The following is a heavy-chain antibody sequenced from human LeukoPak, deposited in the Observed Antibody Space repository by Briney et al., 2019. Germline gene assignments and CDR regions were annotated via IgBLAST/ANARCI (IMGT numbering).Heavy chain of an antibody. D-gene: IGHD3-10*01. CDR2: IFNTGNT. CDR1: GGSINSHY. Sequence: SETLSLTCSVSGGSINSHYWSWIRQPPGKRLEWIGYIFNTGNTNYNPSLASRVTMSVDTSRAQFFLRLSPVTAADTAIYYCARRPADTTWYGVFDYWSQGTLVTVSS. J-gene: IGHJ4*02. CDR3: ARRPADTTWYGVFDY. V-gene: IGHV4-59*11.